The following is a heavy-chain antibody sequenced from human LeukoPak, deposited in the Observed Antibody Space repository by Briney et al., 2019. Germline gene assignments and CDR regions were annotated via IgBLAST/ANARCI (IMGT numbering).Heavy chain of an antibody. CDR1: GGSFSGYY. CDR2: INHSGST. CDR3: ASSYCSSTSCYPYYFDY. D-gene: IGHD2-2*01. J-gene: IGHJ4*02. V-gene: IGHV4-34*01. Sequence: SETLSLTCAVYGGSFSGYYWSWIRQPPGRGLEWIGEINHSGSTNYNPSLKSRVTISVDTSKNQFSLKLSSVTAADTAVYYCASSYCSSTSCYPYYFDYWGQGTLVTVSS.